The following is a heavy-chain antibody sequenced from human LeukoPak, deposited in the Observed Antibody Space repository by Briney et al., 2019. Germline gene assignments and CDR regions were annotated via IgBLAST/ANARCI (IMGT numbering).Heavy chain of an antibody. CDR2: INHSGST. CDR1: GGSFSGYY. J-gene: IGHJ4*02. CDR3: AKPGSSRGIAGRRPTKYYFDY. V-gene: IGHV4-34*01. D-gene: IGHD6-6*01. Sequence: SETLSLTCAVYGGSFSGYYWSWIRQPPGKGLEWIGEINHSGSTNYNPSLKSRVTISVDTSKNQFSLKLSSVTAADTAVYYCAKPGSSRGIAGRRPTKYYFDYWGQGTLVTVSS.